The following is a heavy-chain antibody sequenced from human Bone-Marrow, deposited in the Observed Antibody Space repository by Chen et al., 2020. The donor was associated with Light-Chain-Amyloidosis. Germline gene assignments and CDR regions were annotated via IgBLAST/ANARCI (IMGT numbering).Heavy chain of an antibody. CDR2: IWYDGSNE. Sequence: GGSLRLSCGASGFNFNYYAMHWVRQAPGKGLEWLAFIWYDGSNENYADSVKGRFTISRDNSKNTVDLQMNSLRVDETAVYYCAREVVAATSYYDHWGQGALVTVSS. CDR1: GFNFNYYA. J-gene: IGHJ4*02. CDR3: AREVVAATSYYDH. D-gene: IGHD2-15*01. V-gene: IGHV3-33*01.